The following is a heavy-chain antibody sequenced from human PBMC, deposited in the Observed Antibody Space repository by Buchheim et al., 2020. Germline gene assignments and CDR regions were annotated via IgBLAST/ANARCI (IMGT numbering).Heavy chain of an antibody. V-gene: IGHV1-18*01. CDR1: GYTFTSYG. Sequence: QVQLVQSGAEVKKPGASVKVSCKASGYTFTSYGISWVRQAPGQGLEWMGWISAYNGNTHYAQKLQGRVTLTTDPSTITAYMELRSLRSDDTAVYYCARLLGSQLLFYYYYYGMDVWGQGTT. CDR3: ARLLGSQLLFYYYYYGMDV. CDR2: ISAYNGNT. J-gene: IGHJ6*02. D-gene: IGHD2-2*01.